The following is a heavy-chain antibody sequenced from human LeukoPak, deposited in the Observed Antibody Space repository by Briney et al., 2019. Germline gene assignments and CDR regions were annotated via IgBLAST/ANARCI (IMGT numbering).Heavy chain of an antibody. CDR2: INPNSGDT. CDR3: ATPTERLLPDY. D-gene: IGHD2-15*01. V-gene: IGHV1-2*02. CDR1: GYSFTDYF. Sequence: ASVKVSCKAPGYSFTDYFMHWVRQAPGQGLEWMGWINPNSGDTDYAQKFQGRVTLTRDASIGTAYMELTRLRSDDTAVYYCATPTERLLPDYWGQGTLVTVSS. J-gene: IGHJ4*02.